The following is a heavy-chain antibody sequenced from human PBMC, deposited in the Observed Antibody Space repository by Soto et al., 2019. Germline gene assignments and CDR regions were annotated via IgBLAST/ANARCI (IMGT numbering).Heavy chain of an antibody. D-gene: IGHD1-1*01. CDR3: ARFHNPDQYYHGMDV. Sequence: SEKVSCKTSAYFFTAYYIHWVRQAPGQGLEWMGWINPNTGATNYPQKFQGRVTMTSDTSISTAYMELSSLMSDDTAVYYCARFHNPDQYYHGMDVCVQG. CDR1: AYFFTAYY. CDR2: INPNTGAT. V-gene: IGHV1-2*02. J-gene: IGHJ6*02.